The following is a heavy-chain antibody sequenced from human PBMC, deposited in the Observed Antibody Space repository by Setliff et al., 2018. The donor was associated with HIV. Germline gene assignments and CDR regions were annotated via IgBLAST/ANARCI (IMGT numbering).Heavy chain of an antibody. V-gene: IGHV1-46*01. CDR3: ARGGPIFYYYYYMDV. D-gene: IGHD3-3*02. Sequence: ASVKVSCKASGYTFTSYYMHWVRQAPGQGLEWMGIINPSGGITHYAQKFQGRLTMTRDTSTSTVYMELSSLRSEDTAVYYCARGGPIFYYYYYMDVWGKGTTVTVSS. CDR2: INPSGGIT. CDR1: GYTFTSYY. J-gene: IGHJ6*03.